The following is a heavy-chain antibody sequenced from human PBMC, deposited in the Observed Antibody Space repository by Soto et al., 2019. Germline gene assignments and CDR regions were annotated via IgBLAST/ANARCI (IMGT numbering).Heavy chain of an antibody. CDR2: IIPIFGTA. CDR1: GGTFSSYA. V-gene: IGHV1-69*13. J-gene: IGHJ5*02. Sequence: ASVKVSCNASGGTFSSYAISWVRQAPGQGLEWMGGIIPIFGTANYAQKFQGRVTITADESTSTAYMELSSLRSEDMALYYCARASGVPAALLSWFDPWGQGTLVTVSS. CDR3: ARASGVPAALLSWFDP. D-gene: IGHD2-2*01.